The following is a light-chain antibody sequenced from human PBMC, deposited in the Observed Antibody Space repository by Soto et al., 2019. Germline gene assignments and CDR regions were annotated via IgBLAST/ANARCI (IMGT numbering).Light chain of an antibody. Sequence: DIVLTQPPGTLSLSPGERATLSCRASQSVSSNYLAWYQQKPGQAPWLLIYGASTRATGVPDRFSGSGSGTDFTLTISRLEPEDFAVYHCQQYGSLSWTFGQGTKV. CDR1: QSVSSNY. CDR2: GAS. CDR3: QQYGSLSWT. J-gene: IGKJ1*01. V-gene: IGKV3-20*01.